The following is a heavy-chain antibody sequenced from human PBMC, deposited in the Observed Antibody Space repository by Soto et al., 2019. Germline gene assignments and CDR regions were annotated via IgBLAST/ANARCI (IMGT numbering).Heavy chain of an antibody. V-gene: IGHV4-61*08. D-gene: IGHD3-9*01. CDR3: ASVQRYFDWLTIDY. CDR1: GGSISSGDYY. CDR2: IYYSGST. J-gene: IGHJ4*02. Sequence: PSETLSLTCTVSGGSISSGDYYWSWIRQPPGKGLEWIGYIYYSGSTNYNPSLKSRVTISVDTSKNQFSLKLSSVTAADTAVYYCASVQRYFDWLTIDYWGQGTLVTVSS.